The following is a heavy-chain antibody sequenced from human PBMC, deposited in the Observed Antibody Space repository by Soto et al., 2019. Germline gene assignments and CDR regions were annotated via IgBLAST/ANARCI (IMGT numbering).Heavy chain of an antibody. D-gene: IGHD3-10*01. V-gene: IGHV3-49*03. CDR2: IRSKAYGGTT. CDR3: TSFSYYYGSGSSQD. J-gene: IGHJ4*02. CDR1: GFTFGDYA. Sequence: GGSLRLSCTASGFTFGDYAMSWFRQAPGKGLEWVGFIRSKAYGGTTEYAASVKGRFTISRDDSKSIAYLQMNSLKTEDTAVYYCTSFSYYYGSGSSQDWGQGTLVTVSS.